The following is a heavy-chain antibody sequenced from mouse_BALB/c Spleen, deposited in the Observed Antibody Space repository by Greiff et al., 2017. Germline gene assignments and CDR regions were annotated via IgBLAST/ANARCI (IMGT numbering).Heavy chain of an antibody. CDR2: INSNGGST. J-gene: IGHJ4*01. D-gene: IGHD2-2*01. V-gene: IGHV5-6-3*01. CDR1: GFTFSSYG. Sequence: EVKLVESGGGLVQPGGSLKLSCAASGFTFSSYGMSWVRQTPDKRLELVATINSNGGSTYYPDSVKGRFTISRDNAKNTLYLQMSSLKSEDTAMYYCARGGYLYAMDYWGQGTSVTVSS. CDR3: ARGGYLYAMDY.